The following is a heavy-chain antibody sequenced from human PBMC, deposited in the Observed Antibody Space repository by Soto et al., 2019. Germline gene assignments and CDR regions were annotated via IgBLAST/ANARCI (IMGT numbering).Heavy chain of an antibody. Sequence: QVQLQQWGAGLLTPSETLSLTCAVYGGSFSGYYWSWIRQPPGKGLEWIGEITHSGSTNYNPSLKSRVTISVDTSKNPFSLKLSSVTAADTAVYYCARVSAAGWVDFDYWGQGTLVTVSS. J-gene: IGHJ4*02. CDR2: ITHSGST. CDR3: ARVSAAGWVDFDY. CDR1: GGSFSGYY. V-gene: IGHV4-34*01. D-gene: IGHD6-13*01.